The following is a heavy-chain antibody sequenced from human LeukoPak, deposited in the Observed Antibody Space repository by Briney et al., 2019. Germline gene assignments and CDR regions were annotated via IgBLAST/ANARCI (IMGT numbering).Heavy chain of an antibody. CDR1: GYTLTRYY. CDR3: ARVPRSGWYYFDH. V-gene: IGHV1-46*01. J-gene: IGHJ4*02. D-gene: IGHD6-19*01. CDR2: INPSGGST. Sequence: ASVKVSCKASGYTLTRYYMHWVRQAPGQGLEWMGKINPSGGSTTYAQKSQGRVTMTRDTSTSTVYMELSSLRFEDTAVYYCARVPRSGWYYFDHWGQGTLVTVSS.